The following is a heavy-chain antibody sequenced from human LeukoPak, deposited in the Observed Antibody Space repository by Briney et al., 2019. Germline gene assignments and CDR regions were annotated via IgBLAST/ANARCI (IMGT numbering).Heavy chain of an antibody. CDR3: AKGAFDI. V-gene: IGHV3-30*18. Sequence: GGSLRLSCAASGFTFSSYGMHWVRQAPGKGLEWVAVISYDGSNKYYADSVKGRFTISRDNSKNTLYLQMNSLRAEDTAVYYCAKGAFDIWSQGTMVTVSS. J-gene: IGHJ3*02. CDR2: ISYDGSNK. CDR1: GFTFSSYG.